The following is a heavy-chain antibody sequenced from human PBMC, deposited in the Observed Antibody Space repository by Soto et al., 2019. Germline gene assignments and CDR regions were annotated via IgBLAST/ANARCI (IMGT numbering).Heavy chain of an antibody. D-gene: IGHD1-26*01. V-gene: IGHV1-8*01. CDR3: ARAAGGSYDY. CDR2: MNPNSGNT. CDR1: GYTFTSYD. Sequence: ASVKVSFKASGYTFTSYDINWVRQATGQGLEWMGCMNPNSGNTGCAQKFQGRVTMTRNTSISTAYMELSSLRSEDTAVYYCARAAGGSYDYWGQGTLVTVSS. J-gene: IGHJ4*02.